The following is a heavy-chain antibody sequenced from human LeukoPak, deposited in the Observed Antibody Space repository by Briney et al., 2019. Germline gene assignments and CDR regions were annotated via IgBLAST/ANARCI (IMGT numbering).Heavy chain of an antibody. CDR3: AREGDLILRYFDWLGFDY. V-gene: IGHV3-21*01. CDR2: ISSSSSYI. Sequence: GGSLRLSCAASGFTFSRYAMHWVRQAPGKGLEWVSSISSSSSYIYYADSVKGRFTISRDNAKNSLYLQMNSLRAEDTAVYYCAREGDLILRYFDWLGFDYWGQGTLVTVSS. J-gene: IGHJ4*02. CDR1: GFTFSRYA. D-gene: IGHD3-9*01.